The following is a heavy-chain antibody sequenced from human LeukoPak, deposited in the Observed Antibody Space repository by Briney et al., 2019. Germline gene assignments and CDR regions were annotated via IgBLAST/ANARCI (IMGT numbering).Heavy chain of an antibody. Sequence: SETLSLTCTVSGGPIDRHYWSWIRQPPGKGLEWTGYVFYPGSTNYNPSLKSRVTMSLDTSRDQFSLRLTSVTAADTAIYYCASRPAGSTWYGVFDYWSQGTLVTVSS. V-gene: IGHV4-59*11. CDR2: VFYPGST. D-gene: IGHD6-13*01. J-gene: IGHJ4*02. CDR3: ASRPAGSTWYGVFDY. CDR1: GGPIDRHY.